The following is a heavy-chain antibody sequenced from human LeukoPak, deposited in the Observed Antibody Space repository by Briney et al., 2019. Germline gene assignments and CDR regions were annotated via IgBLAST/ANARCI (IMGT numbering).Heavy chain of an antibody. D-gene: IGHD1-26*01. CDR2: MNTDGSEK. Sequence: GGSLRLSCAASRFTFSNYWMGWVRQAPGKRPEWVANMNTDGSEKYYADSVKGRFTISRDNARNSVYLQMNSLRVEDTAVYYCARDPVEWELLLDCWGQGTLVTVSS. V-gene: IGHV3-7*01. CDR3: ARDPVEWELLLDC. CDR1: RFTFSNYW. J-gene: IGHJ4*02.